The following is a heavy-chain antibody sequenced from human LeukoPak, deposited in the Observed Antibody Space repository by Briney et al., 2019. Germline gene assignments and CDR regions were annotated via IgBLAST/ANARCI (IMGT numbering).Heavy chain of an antibody. V-gene: IGHV3-30*04. CDR3: AKVNSGSYYGAFDI. Sequence: ERSLRLSCAASGFTFSSYAMHWVRQAPGKGLEWVAVISYDGSNKYYADSVKGRFTISRDNSKNTLYLQMNSLRAEDTAVYYCAKVNSGSYYGAFDIWGQGTMVTVSS. D-gene: IGHD1-26*01. CDR1: GFTFSSYA. CDR2: ISYDGSNK. J-gene: IGHJ3*02.